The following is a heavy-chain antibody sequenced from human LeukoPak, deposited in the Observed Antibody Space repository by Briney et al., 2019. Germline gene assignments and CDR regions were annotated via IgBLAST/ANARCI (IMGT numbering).Heavy chain of an antibody. V-gene: IGHV4-59*01. CDR3: ARGDGFGEFIN. D-gene: IGHD3-10*01. J-gene: IGHJ4*02. Sequence: SETLSLTCTVSGGSISSYYWSWIRQPPGKGLEWIGYIYYSGSTNYNPSLKSRVTISVDTSKNQFSLKLSSATAADTAVYYCARGDGFGEFINWGQGTLVTVSS. CDR2: IYYSGST. CDR1: GGSISSYY.